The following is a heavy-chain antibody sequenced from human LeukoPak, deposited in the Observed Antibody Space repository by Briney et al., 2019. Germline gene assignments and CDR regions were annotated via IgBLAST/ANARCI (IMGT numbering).Heavy chain of an antibody. CDR3: ARALEDIVVVPAEHFDY. CDR1: GFTFSSYG. CDR2: IWYDGSNK. J-gene: IGHJ4*02. V-gene: IGHV3-33*01. D-gene: IGHD2-2*01. Sequence: GGSLRLSCAASGFTFSSYGMHWVRQAPGKGLEWVAVIWYDGSNKYYADSVKGRFTISRDNAKNSLYLQMNSLRAEDTAVYYCARALEDIVVVPAEHFDYWGQGTLVTVSS.